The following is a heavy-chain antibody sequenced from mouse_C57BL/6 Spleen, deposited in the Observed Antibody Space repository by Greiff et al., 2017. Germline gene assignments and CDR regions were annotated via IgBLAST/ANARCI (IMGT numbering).Heavy chain of an antibody. D-gene: IGHD2-3*01. CDR3: ARDGYYAMDY. V-gene: IGHV14-2*01. Sequence: EVKLMESGAELVKPGASVKLSCTASGFNIKDYDMHWVKQRPEQGLEWLGRIDPEDGETKYAPKFQGKATITADATSNEAYLLLSSLTSEDTAVEYCARDGYYAMDYWGQGPSVTVSS. CDR2: IDPEDGET. CDR1: GFNIKDYD. J-gene: IGHJ4*01.